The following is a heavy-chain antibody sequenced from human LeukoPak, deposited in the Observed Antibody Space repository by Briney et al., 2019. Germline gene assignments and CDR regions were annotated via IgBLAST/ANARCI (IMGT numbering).Heavy chain of an antibody. D-gene: IGHD4-17*01. V-gene: IGHV3-21*01. CDR1: GFTFSSYS. CDR2: TSSSSSYI. Sequence: GGSPRLSCAASGFTFSSYSMNWVRQAPGKGLEWVSSTSSSSSYIYYADSVKGRFTISRDNAKNSLYLQMNSLGPGDTGVYFCAREISYGDYPSGDAFDNWGQGTMVTVSS. J-gene: IGHJ3*02. CDR3: AREISYGDYPSGDAFDN.